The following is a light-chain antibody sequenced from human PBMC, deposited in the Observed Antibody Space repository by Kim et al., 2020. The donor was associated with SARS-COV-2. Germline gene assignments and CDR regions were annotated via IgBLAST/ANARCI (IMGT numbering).Light chain of an antibody. CDR3: AAWDDSLNVV. J-gene: IGLJ2*01. CDR1: SSTIGSNT. Sequence: PGQRVTISCSGSSSTIGSNTVNWYQQLPGTAPKLLIYSNNQRPSGVPDRFSGSKSGTSASLAISGLQSEDEADYYCAAWDDSLNVVFGGGTQLTVL. V-gene: IGLV1-44*01. CDR2: SNN.